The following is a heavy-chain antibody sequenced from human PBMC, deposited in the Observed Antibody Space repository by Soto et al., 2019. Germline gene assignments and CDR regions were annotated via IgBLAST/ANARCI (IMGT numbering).Heavy chain of an antibody. CDR3: ARDQWLDYYYYMDV. J-gene: IGHJ6*03. D-gene: IGHD6-19*01. Sequence: GESLKISCAASGFTFSSYWMHWVRQAPGKGLVWVSRINSDGSSTSYADSVKGRFTISRDNAKNTLYLQMNSLRAEDTAVYYCARDQWLDYYYYMDVWGKGTTVTVSS. CDR1: GFTFSSYW. V-gene: IGHV3-74*01. CDR2: INSDGSST.